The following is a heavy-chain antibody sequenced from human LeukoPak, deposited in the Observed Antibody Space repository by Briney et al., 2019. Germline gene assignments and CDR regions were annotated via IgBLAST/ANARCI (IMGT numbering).Heavy chain of an antibody. J-gene: IGHJ4*02. CDR2: FDPEDGET. CDR1: GYTLTELS. CDR3: ATVDQGTTVITLDY. Sequence: ASVKVSCKVSGYTLTELSMHWVRQAPGKGLEWMGGFDPEDGETIYAQKFQGRVTMTEDTSTDTAYMELSSLRSEDTAVYYCATVDQGTTVITLDYWGQGTLVTVSS. D-gene: IGHD4-17*01. V-gene: IGHV1-24*01.